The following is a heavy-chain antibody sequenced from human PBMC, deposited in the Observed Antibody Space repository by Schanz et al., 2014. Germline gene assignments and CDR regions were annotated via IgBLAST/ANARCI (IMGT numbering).Heavy chain of an antibody. J-gene: IGHJ4*02. CDR1: GFTFSDHY. Sequence: EVHLVESGGGLVQPGGSLRLSCAASGFTFSDHYMDWVRQAPGKGLEWVSALSGSGGSTYYADSVKGRFTISRDYSKNTLYLQMSSLRAEDTAIYYCAKLSSSGRLAGYFDYWGQGALVTVSS. CDR2: LSGSGGST. D-gene: IGHD6-19*01. CDR3: AKLSSSGRLAGYFDY. V-gene: IGHV3-23*04.